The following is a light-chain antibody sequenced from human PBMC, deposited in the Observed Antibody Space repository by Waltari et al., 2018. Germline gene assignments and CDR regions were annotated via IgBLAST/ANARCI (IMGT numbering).Light chain of an antibody. V-gene: IGLV1-47*01. CDR1: TSNIGNNY. J-gene: IGLJ2*01. CDR3: AAWDDILSGLV. Sequence: QSVLTQPPSASGTPGQSIAISCSGSTSNIGNNYVFWYQPFPGTAPKPRIYRNNQRPSGVPDRLAGSKSGPSASLAISGLQSEDEADYYYAAWDDILSGLVVGGVTKATVL. CDR2: RNN.